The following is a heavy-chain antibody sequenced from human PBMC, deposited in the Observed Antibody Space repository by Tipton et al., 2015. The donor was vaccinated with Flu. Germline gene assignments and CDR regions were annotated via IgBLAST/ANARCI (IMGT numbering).Heavy chain of an antibody. D-gene: IGHD4-11*01. CDR1: GDSIRSDFH. V-gene: IGHV4-38-2*02. CDR3: ARRDYSNYVSDPKSWFDP. J-gene: IGHJ5*02. CDR2: VSRTGST. Sequence: LRLSCIISGDSIRSDFHWGWIRQFPGKGLEWIGSVSRTGSTNYNPSLKSRVTISIDTSKNQFSLKMKSVTAADMAVYYCARRDYSNYVSDPKSWFDPWGQGTLVAVSS.